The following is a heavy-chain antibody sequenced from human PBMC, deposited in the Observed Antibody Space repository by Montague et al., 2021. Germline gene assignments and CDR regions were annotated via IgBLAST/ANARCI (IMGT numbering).Heavy chain of an antibody. J-gene: IGHJ4*02. CDR2: IGTSSSFT. D-gene: IGHD6-13*01. V-gene: IGHV3-11*06. CDR3: ARVGLTVAAGMIDY. CDR1: GFTFNNYF. Sequence: SLRLSCAASGFTFNNYFMSWFRQAPGKGLEWVSYIGTSSSFTRYADSAKGRFTISRDNAMNSLYLQMTAVRGEDTAVYYCARVGLTVAAGMIDYWGQGTLVTVSS.